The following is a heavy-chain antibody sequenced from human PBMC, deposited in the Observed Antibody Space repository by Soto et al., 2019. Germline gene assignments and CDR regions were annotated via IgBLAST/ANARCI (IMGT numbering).Heavy chain of an antibody. J-gene: IGHJ6*02. D-gene: IGHD4-17*01. Sequence: ASVKVSCKASGYTFTSYAMHWVRQAPGQRLEWMGWINAGNGNTKYSQKFQGRVTITRDTSASTAYMELSSLRSEDTAVYYCARDDYGEEDYYYYGMDVWGQGTTVTVSS. CDR3: ARDDYGEEDYYYYGMDV. CDR2: INAGNGNT. CDR1: GYTFTSYA. V-gene: IGHV1-3*01.